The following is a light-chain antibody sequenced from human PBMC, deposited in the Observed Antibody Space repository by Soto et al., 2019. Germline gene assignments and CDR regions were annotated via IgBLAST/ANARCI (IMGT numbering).Light chain of an antibody. V-gene: IGLV8-61*01. Sequence: QTVVTQEPSFSVSPGGTVTLTCGLSSGSVSTSYYPSWYQRAPGQAPRTLIYSTNTRSSGVPDRFSGSILGNKAALTITGAQADDESDYYCLLYMGSGGVFGGWTKLTVL. CDR1: SGSVSTSYY. J-gene: IGLJ2*01. CDR2: STN. CDR3: LLYMGSGGV.